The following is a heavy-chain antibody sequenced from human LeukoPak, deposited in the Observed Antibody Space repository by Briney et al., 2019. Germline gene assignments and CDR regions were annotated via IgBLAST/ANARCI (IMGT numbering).Heavy chain of an antibody. V-gene: IGHV4-39*07. J-gene: IGHJ4*02. CDR2: VYYSGST. D-gene: IGHD3-3*01. CDR1: GVSISSYTVYY. Sequence: SETLSLTCFVSGVSISSYTVYYWGWIRQPPGKGLEWIGRVYYSGSTYYNSSLERRVAISVDKSKNQFSLRLNSVTAADTAVYYCASFDFWRGSIFVRWGQGDQITVSS. CDR3: ASFDFWRGSIFVR.